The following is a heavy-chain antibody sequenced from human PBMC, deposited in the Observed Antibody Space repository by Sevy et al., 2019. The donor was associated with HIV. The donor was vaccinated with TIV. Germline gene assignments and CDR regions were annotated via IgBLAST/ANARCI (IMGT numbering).Heavy chain of an antibody. V-gene: IGHV4-59*08. Sequence: SETLSLTCTVSGGSINSDHWNWIRQPPGKGLEWIGYVYYTGGTNYNPFLKNRVTISVDRTKNQFSLNLTSVTAADTAGYYCARRNDFDIWGQGTMVTVSS. CDR3: ARRNDFDI. CDR2: VYYTGGT. J-gene: IGHJ3*02. CDR1: GGSINSDH.